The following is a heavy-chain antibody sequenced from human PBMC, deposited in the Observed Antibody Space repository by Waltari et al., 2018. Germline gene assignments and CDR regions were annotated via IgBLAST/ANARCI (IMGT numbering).Heavy chain of an antibody. Sequence: EVQLLESGGGLVQPGGSLRLSCVASGFTFSSYAMSWVRQAPGKGLEWVSTISATVCSTYSADSVKGRFTISRDNSKNTLYLPMNTLRAEDTAVYYCAASYDTTTYFGDYYFDLWGRGTPVTVSS. CDR2: ISATVCST. CDR3: AASYDTTTYFGDYYFDL. CDR1: GFTFSSYA. V-gene: IGHV3-23*01. J-gene: IGHJ2*01. D-gene: IGHD3-22*01.